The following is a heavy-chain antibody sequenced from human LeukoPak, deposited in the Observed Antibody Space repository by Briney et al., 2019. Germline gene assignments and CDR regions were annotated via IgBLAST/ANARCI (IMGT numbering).Heavy chain of an antibody. V-gene: IGHV3-23*01. D-gene: IGHD2-2*01. CDR1: GFTFSSHA. CDR2: ISGSGGST. CDR3: AKGLDCSSTSCYYYYYYGMDV. J-gene: IGHJ6*02. Sequence: PGGSLRLSCAASGFTFSSHAMSWVRQAPGKGLEWVSAISGSGGSTYYADSVKGRFTISRDNSKNTLYLQMNSLRAEDTAVYYCAKGLDCSSTSCYYYYYYGMDVWGQGATVTVSS.